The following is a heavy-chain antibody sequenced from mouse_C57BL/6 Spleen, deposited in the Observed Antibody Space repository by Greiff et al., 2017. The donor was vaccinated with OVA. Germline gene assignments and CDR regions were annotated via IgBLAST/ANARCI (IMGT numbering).Heavy chain of an antibody. Sequence: VQLQRSGAELARPGASVKMSCKASGYTFTSYTMHWVKQRPGQGLEWIGYINPSSGYTKYNQKFKDKATLTADKSSSTAYMQLSSLTSEDSAVYYCARLTTVVEGYFDYWGQGTTLTVSS. V-gene: IGHV1-4*01. CDR1: GYTFTSYT. CDR2: INPSSGYT. J-gene: IGHJ2*01. D-gene: IGHD1-1*01. CDR3: ARLTTVVEGYFDY.